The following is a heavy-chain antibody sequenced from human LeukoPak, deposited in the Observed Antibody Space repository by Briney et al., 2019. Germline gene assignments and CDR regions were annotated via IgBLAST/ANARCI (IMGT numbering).Heavy chain of an antibody. J-gene: IGHJ4*02. CDR3: ARDCSGALRNDY. D-gene: IGHD2-15*01. CDR2: INPNSGGT. CDR1: GYSFTCYY. Sequence: GASVKVSCKASGYSFTCYYMHWVRPAPGQGLEWMGWINPNSGGTNYAQKFQGRVTMTRDTSISTAYMELSRLRSDDTAVYYCARDCSGALRNDYWGQGTLVTVSS. V-gene: IGHV1-2*02.